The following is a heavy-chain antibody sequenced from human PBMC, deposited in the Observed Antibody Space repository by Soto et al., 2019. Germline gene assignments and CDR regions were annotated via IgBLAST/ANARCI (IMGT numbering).Heavy chain of an antibody. CDR3: AREISGSYRFDY. CDR1: GYTFTSYD. CDR2: MNPNSGTT. Sequence: QVQLVQSGAEVKKPGASVKVSCKASGYTFTSYDINWVLQATGQGLEWMGWMNPNSGTTGYAQKLQVRVTMTRNTAITTAYMELSSLRSEDTAVYYCAREISGSYRFDYWGQGTLFTVSS. V-gene: IGHV1-8*01. J-gene: IGHJ4*02. D-gene: IGHD1-26*01.